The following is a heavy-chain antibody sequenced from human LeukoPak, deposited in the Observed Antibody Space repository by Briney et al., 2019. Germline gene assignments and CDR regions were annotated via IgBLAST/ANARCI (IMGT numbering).Heavy chain of an antibody. Sequence: PGGSLRLSCAASGFTFSSYAMSWVRQAPGEGLEWVSAISGSGGSTYYADSVKGRFTISRDNSKNTLYLQMNSLRAEDTAVYYCAKDPDIVVVVAATPGEIDYWGQGTLVTVSS. V-gene: IGHV3-23*01. CDR3: AKDPDIVVVVAATPGEIDY. CDR2: ISGSGGST. J-gene: IGHJ4*02. D-gene: IGHD2-15*01. CDR1: GFTFSSYA.